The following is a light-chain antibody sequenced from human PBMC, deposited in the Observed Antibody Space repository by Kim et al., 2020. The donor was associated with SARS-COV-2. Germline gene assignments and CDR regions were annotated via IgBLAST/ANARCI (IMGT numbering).Light chain of an antibody. J-gene: IGLJ2*01. CDR1: RSNIGNYP. Sequence: ELTQPPSASGTPGQRVTISCSGRRSNIGNYPVNWYQHLPGTAPKLLIYKDDLRPSGVPDRFSGSKSGTSASLAISGLQSEDEADYPCAAWDDRLDGVVFGGGTQLTVL. CDR3: AAWDDRLDGVV. V-gene: IGLV1-44*01. CDR2: KDD.